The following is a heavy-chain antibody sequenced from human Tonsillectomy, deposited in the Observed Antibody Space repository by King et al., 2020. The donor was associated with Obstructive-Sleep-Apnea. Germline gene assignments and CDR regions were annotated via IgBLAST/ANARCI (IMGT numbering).Heavy chain of an antibody. V-gene: IGHV3-23*04. J-gene: IGHJ3*02. CDR2: IVGGGSSR. CDR1: GFTFSSYA. CDR3: AKEQSTVGGNGAFDI. D-gene: IGHD6-19*01. Sequence: VQLVESGGGLVQQGGSLRLSCAASGFTFSSYAVNWVRQAQGKGLEWGSAIVGGGSSRYYAYSVKGRFTISRDNSKNTLYLQMNSQRAEETALYYCAKEQSTVGGNGAFDIWGQGTMVTVSS.